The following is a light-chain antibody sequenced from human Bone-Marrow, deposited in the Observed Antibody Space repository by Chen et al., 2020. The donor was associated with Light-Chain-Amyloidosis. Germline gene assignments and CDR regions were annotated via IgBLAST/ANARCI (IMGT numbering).Light chain of an antibody. CDR3: QSADSSGTYEVI. CDR1: DLPTKY. V-gene: IGLV3-25*03. Sequence: SYELTQPPSVSVSPGQTARITCSGDDLPTKYAYWYQQKPGQAPELVIHRATERPSGISERFSGSSSGTTATLTISGVQAEDEADYHCQSADSSGTYEVIFGGGTKLTVL. CDR2: RAT. J-gene: IGLJ2*01.